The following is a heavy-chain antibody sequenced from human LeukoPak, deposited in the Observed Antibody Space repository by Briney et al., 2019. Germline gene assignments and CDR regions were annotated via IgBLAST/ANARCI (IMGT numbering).Heavy chain of an antibody. CDR1: GGSFSGYY. J-gene: IGHJ4*02. D-gene: IGHD3-3*01. Sequence: SEILSLTCAVYGGSFSGYYWSWIRQPPGKGLEWIGEINHSGSTNYNPSLKSRVTISVDTSKNQFSLKLSSVTAADTAVYYCARGVDYDFWSGPFDYWGQGTLVTVSS. V-gene: IGHV4-34*01. CDR3: ARGVDYDFWSGPFDY. CDR2: INHSGST.